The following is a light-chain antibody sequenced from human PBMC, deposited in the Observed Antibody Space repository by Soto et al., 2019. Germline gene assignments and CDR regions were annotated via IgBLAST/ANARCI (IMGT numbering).Light chain of an antibody. CDR2: DVK. CDR3: FSYAGSYTFV. CDR1: SSDVGGYSY. V-gene: IGLV2-11*01. Sequence: QYALTQPRSVSGSPGQSVTISCTGTSSDVGGYSYVSWYQQHPGKAPKVMMYDVKTRPSGIPDRFSGSKSGNTASLTISGLQADDKTNYYCFSYAGSYTFVYGTGTKVTVL. J-gene: IGLJ1*01.